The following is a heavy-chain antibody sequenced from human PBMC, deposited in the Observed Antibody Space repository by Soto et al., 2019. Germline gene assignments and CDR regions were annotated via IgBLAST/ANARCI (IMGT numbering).Heavy chain of an antibody. Sequence: EVQLLESGGGLVQPGGSLRLSCAASGFTFSSYAMSWVRQAPGKGLECVSTITTSGTTYYADSVRGRFTISRDNSKSTLFLQMNSLRAEDTALYYCARRPCVVADPYYVASWGQGTLVTVSS. V-gene: IGHV3-23*01. J-gene: IGHJ4*02. CDR2: ITTSGTT. CDR3: ARRPCVVADPYYVAS. CDR1: GFTFSSYA. D-gene: IGHD2-15*01.